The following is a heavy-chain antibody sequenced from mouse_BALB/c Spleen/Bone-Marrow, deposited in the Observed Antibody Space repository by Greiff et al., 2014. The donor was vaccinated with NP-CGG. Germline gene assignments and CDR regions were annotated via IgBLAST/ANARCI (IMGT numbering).Heavy chain of an antibody. CDR2: IYPGDGDT. J-gene: IGHJ2*01. CDR3: ARDERYFDY. Sequence: VQLKESGAELARPGASVKLSCKASGYTFTSYWMQWVKQRPGQGLEWIGAIYPGDGDTRYNQKFKGKATLTADKSSSTAYMQLSSLASEDSAVYYCARDERYFDYWGQGTTLTVSS. V-gene: IGHV1-87*01. CDR1: GYTFTSYW.